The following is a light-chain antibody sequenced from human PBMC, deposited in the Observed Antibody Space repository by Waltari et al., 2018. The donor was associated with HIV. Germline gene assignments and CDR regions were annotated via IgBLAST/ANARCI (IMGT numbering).Light chain of an antibody. J-gene: IGLJ3*02. CDR3: QSYDTKNHWV. CDR1: SGSIASNY. V-gene: IGLV6-57*01. Sequence: FMLTQPHSVSGSAGKTVTISCTRDSGSIASNYVQWFQQRPGSSPRTLIHEDNQRPSGVSDRCSASADSSSNSASLTISGLRTDDEADYYCQSYDTKNHWVFGGGSRLPVL. CDR2: EDN.